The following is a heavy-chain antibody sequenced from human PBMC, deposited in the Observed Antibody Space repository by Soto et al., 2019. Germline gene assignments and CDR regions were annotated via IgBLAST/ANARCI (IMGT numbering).Heavy chain of an antibody. CDR3: ARTLMIRSGGATEPIYWSLDL. CDR1: GGSISGGYY. D-gene: IGHD3-16*01. Sequence: QVQLQESGPGLVKPSQTLSLTCTVSGGSISGGYYWTWIRQSPEKGLEWIGYIYFTGSTDYNPSLTSRVVISLDTSENQFSLRLNSVTAADTAVYYCARTLMIRSGGATEPIYWSLDLLGRGTLVTVSS. J-gene: IGHJ2*01. CDR2: IYFTGST. V-gene: IGHV4-31*03.